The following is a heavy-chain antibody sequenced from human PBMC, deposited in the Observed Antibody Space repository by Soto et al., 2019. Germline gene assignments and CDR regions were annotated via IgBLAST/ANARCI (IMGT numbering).Heavy chain of an antibody. J-gene: IGHJ5*02. CDR3: ARCGNCHSSSYYYDDWFDP. CDR1: GCTFITYV. V-gene: IGHV1-3*01. CDR2: INGGNGNT. Sequence: ASVKVSCKASGCTFITYVMHWVRQAPGQRLEWMGRINGGNGNTDYSQKFQGRLTITRDRSASTVYMELSSLRSEDTAVYYCARCGNCHSSSYYYDDWFDPWGQGTLVTVSS. D-gene: IGHD3-22*01.